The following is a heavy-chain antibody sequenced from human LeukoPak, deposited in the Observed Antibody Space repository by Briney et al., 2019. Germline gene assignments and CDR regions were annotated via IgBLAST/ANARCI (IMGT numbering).Heavy chain of an antibody. CDR2: IYYSGST. D-gene: IGHD3-10*01. V-gene: IGHV4-59*08. Sequence: PSETLSLTCAVSGGSISSYYWSWIRQAPGKGLEWIGYIYYSGSTNYNPSLKSRVTISVDTSKNQLSLKLSSVTAADTAVYYCARLHRGDDAFDIWGQGTMVTVSS. J-gene: IGHJ3*02. CDR3: ARLHRGDDAFDI. CDR1: GGSISSYY.